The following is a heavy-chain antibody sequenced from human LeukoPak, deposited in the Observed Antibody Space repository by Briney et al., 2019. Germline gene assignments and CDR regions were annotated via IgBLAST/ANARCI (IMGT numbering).Heavy chain of an antibody. J-gene: IGHJ5*02. CDR2: ISSSGSTI. Sequence: TGGSLRLSCAASGFTFSSYSMNWVRQAPGKGLEWVSYISSSGSTIYYADSVKGRFTISRDNAKNSLYLQMNSLRAEDTAVYYCARDRGYYGSGSFDPWGQGTLVTVSS. CDR1: GFTFSSYS. D-gene: IGHD3-10*01. V-gene: IGHV3-48*04. CDR3: ARDRGYYGSGSFDP.